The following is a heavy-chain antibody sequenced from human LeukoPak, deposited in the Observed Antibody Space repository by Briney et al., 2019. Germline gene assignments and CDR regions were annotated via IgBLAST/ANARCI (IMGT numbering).Heavy chain of an antibody. J-gene: IGHJ6*03. CDR3: ASGNVLVPAVYYYYYYMDV. CDR2: INPSGGST. D-gene: IGHD2-2*01. CDR1: GYTFTSYY. Sequence: ASVKVSCKASGYTFTSYYMHWVRQAPGQGLEWMGIINPSGGSTSYAQKFQGRVTMTRDTSTSTVYMELSSLRSEDTAVYYCASGNVLVPAVYYYYYYMDVWGKGTTVTVSS. V-gene: IGHV1-46*01.